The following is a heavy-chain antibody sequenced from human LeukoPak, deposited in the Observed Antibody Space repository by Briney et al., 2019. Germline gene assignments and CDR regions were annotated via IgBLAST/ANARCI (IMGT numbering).Heavy chain of an antibody. CDR2: ISSSSSTI. CDR3: ARDRDGYNYIDY. V-gene: IGHV3-48*02. Sequence: GGSLRLSCAGSGFSISNYWMSWVRQAPGKGLEWVSYISSSSSTIYYADSVKGRFTISRDNAKNSLYLQMNSLRDEDTAAYYCARDRDGYNYIDYWGQGTLVTVSS. D-gene: IGHD5-24*01. J-gene: IGHJ4*02. CDR1: GFSISNYW.